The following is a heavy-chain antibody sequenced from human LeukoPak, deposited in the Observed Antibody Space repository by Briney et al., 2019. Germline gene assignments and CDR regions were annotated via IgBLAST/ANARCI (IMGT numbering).Heavy chain of an antibody. CDR2: ISSDGSNQ. CDR3: VRDKIEGPSILDY. CDR1: GFTFSNFA. J-gene: IGHJ4*02. D-gene: IGHD2/OR15-2a*01. V-gene: IGHV3-30*04. Sequence: PGGSLRLSCTSSGFTFSNFAVHWVRQAQDKGLEWVAVISSDGSNQFYGDFARGRFSISRDNSKKTVYLQMNSLRAEDTAVYYCVRDKIEGPSILDYWGQGTLVTVSS.